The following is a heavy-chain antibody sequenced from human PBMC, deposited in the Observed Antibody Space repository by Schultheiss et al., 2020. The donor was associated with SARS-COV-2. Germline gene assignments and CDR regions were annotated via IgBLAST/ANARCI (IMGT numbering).Heavy chain of an antibody. CDR1: GFTFSSYS. Sequence: GESLKISCAASGFTFSSYSMNWVRQAPGKGLEWVSSISSSSSYIYYADSVKGRFTISRDNAKNSLYLQMNSLRAEDTAVYYCAGGDCSGGSCYSYTVDAFDIWGQGTMVTVSS. CDR2: ISSSSSYI. D-gene: IGHD2-15*01. V-gene: IGHV3-21*01. CDR3: AGGDCSGGSCYSYTVDAFDI. J-gene: IGHJ3*02.